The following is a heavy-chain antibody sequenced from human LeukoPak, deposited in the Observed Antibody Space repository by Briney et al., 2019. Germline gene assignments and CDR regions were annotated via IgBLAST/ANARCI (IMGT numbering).Heavy chain of an antibody. D-gene: IGHD2-2*01. CDR1: GGCISSYY. J-gene: IGHJ5*02. CDR3: ARSVPGYCSSTSCYPWFDP. V-gene: IGHV4-59*01. Sequence: SETLSLTCTVSGGCISSYYWSWIRQPPGKGLEWIGYIYYSGSTNYNPSLKSRVTISVDTSKNQFSLKLSSMTAADTAVYYCARSVPGYCSSTSCYPWFDPWGQGTLVTVSS. CDR2: IYYSGST.